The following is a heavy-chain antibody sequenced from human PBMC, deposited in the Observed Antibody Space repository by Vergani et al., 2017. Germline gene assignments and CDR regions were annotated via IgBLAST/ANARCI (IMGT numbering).Heavy chain of an antibody. Sequence: EVQLVESGGGSVQSGGSLRLSCVASGFSFKTYRMHWVRQVPGKGLMWVARIDEYGNRATYGDFEKGRFTISRDNAKNTVFLQMNNLRADDAGVYYCVRTEYCTGIACNTRFDSWGQGALVTVSS. J-gene: IGHJ5*01. CDR2: IDEYGNRA. CDR1: GFSFKTYR. V-gene: IGHV3-74*03. CDR3: VRTEYCTGIACNTRFDS. D-gene: IGHD2/OR15-2a*01.